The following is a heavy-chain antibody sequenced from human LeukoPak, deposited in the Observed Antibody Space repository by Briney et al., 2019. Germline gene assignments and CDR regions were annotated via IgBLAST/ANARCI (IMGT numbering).Heavy chain of an antibody. D-gene: IGHD3-22*01. J-gene: IGHJ4*02. V-gene: IGHV3-66*02. CDR2: IYSGGST. Sequence: GGSLRLSCAASGFTVSSNYMSWVRQAPGKGLEWVSVIYSGGSTYYADSVKGRFTISRDNSKNTLYLQMHSLRAEDTAVYYCARDYPDDSSGYYRGYWGQGTLVTVSS. CDR3: ARDYPDDSSGYYRGY. CDR1: GFTVSSNY.